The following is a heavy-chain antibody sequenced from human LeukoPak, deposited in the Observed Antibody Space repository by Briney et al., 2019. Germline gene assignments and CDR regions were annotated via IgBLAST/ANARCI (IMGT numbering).Heavy chain of an antibody. J-gene: IGHJ5*02. CDR3: ARARAATGGNWFDP. CDR2: IYYSGST. D-gene: IGHD2-15*01. Sequence: SQTLSLTCTVSGGSISSGDYYWSWIRQPPGKGLEWIGYIYYSGSTYYNPSLKSRVTISVDTSKNQFSLKLSSVTAADTAVYYCARARAATGGNWFDPWGQGTLVTVSS. CDR1: GGSISSGDYY. V-gene: IGHV4-30-4*01.